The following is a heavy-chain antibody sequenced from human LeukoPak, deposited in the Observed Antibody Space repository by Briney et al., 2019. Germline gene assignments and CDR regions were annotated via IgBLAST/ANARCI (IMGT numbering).Heavy chain of an antibody. Sequence: PGGSLRLSCAASGFTFSSYWMSWVRQAPGKGLEWIGEINHSGSTNYNPSLKSRVTISVDTSKNQFSLKLSSVTAADTAVYYCARTGADIVVVVAATGWFDPWGQGTLVTVSS. CDR1: GFTFSSYW. D-gene: IGHD2-15*01. CDR3: ARTGADIVVVVAATGWFDP. J-gene: IGHJ5*02. V-gene: IGHV4-34*01. CDR2: INHSGST.